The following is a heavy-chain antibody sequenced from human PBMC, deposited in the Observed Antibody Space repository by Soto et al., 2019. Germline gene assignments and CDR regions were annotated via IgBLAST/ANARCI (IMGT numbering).Heavy chain of an antibody. J-gene: IGHJ6*03. CDR3: ARGVGYCSVVSCYRYHYYYMAV. V-gene: IGHV1-8*01. CDR1: GYTFTSYD. Sequence: ASVKVSCKASGYTFTSYDINWVRQATGQGLEWMGWMNPNSGNTGYAQKFQGRVTMTRNTSISTAYMELSSLRSEDTAVYYCARGVGYCSVVSCYRYHYYYMAVWGKGTSVPVSS. D-gene: IGHD2-15*01. CDR2: MNPNSGNT.